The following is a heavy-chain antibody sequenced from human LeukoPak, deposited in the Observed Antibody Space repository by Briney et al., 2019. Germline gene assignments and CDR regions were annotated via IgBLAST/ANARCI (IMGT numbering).Heavy chain of an antibody. V-gene: IGHV4-34*01. CDR1: GGSFSDYY. Sequence: SETLSLTCAVYGGSFSDYYWSWIRQPPGKGLEWIGEINHSGSTNYNPSLKSRVTISVDTSKNQFSLKLSSVTAADTAVYYCARGGRLRGLTWGQGTLVTVSS. D-gene: IGHD5-12*01. J-gene: IGHJ5*02. CDR2: INHSGST. CDR3: ARGGRLRGLT.